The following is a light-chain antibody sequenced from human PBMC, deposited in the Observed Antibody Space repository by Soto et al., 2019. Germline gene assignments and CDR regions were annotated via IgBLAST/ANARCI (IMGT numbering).Light chain of an antibody. J-gene: IGLJ2*01. V-gene: IGLV2-23*02. CDR1: TSTVATYDL. CDR3: SSFAASVAVYVI. CDR2: EAT. Sequence: QSALTQPASVSGSPGQSISISCTGTTSTVATYDLVSWYQQHPGKAPRLLIYEATKRHSGTSNRFSGSKSGNTASLTISGLQSEDEADYYCSSFAASVAVYVIFGGGTKVTVL.